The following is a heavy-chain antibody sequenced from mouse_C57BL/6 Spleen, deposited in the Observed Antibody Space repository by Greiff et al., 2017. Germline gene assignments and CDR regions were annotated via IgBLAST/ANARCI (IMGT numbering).Heavy chain of an antibody. V-gene: IGHV5-6*01. J-gene: IGHJ3*01. CDR2: ISSGGSYT. D-gene: IGHD3-2*02. CDR3: ARQDSSGYGFAY. Sequence: EVHLVESGGDLVKPGGSLKLSCAASGFTFSSYGMSWVRQTPDKRLEWVATISSGGSYTYYPDSVKGRFTISRDNAKNTLYLQMSSLKSEDTAMYYCARQDSSGYGFAYWGQGTLVTVSA. CDR1: GFTFSSYG.